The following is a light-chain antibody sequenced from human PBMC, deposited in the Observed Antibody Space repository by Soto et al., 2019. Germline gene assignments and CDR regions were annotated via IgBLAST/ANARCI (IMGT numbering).Light chain of an antibody. Sequence: QSVLTQPPSASGSPGQSVTISCTGTSSDVGGYNYVSWYQQHPGKAPKLMIYEVSKRPSGVPDRFSGSKSGNTASLTVSGAQAEDEADYYCSSYAGSNNYVFGTGTKLTVL. V-gene: IGLV2-8*01. J-gene: IGLJ1*01. CDR2: EVS. CDR1: SSDVGGYNY. CDR3: SSYAGSNNYV.